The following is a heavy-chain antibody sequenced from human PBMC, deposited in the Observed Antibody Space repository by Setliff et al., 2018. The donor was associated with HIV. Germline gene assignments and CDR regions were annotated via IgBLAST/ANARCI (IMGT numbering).Heavy chain of an antibody. CDR1: GFTVSSNY. D-gene: IGHD6-13*01. CDR2: IYSGGNT. Sequence: PGGSLRLSCAASGFTVSSNYMTWVRQAPGKGLEWVSVIYSGGNTYYADSVKGRFTISRDNSKNTLYLQMNSLRGEDTAVYYCAREVRGPEGIAATDTGDYWGQGTLVTVS. CDR3: AREVRGPEGIAATDTGDY. J-gene: IGHJ4*02. V-gene: IGHV3-66*02.